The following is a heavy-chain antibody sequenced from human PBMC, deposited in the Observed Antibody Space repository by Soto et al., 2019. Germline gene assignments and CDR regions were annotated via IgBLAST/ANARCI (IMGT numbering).Heavy chain of an antibody. CDR2: ISWNSGSI. D-gene: IGHD6-13*01. Sequence: GGSLRLSCAASGFTFDDYAMHWVRQAPGKGLEWVSGISWNSGSIGYADSVKGRFTISRDNAKNSLYLQMNSLRAEDTALYYCAKDAHSSWYYFDYWGQGTLVTVSS. CDR3: AKDAHSSWYYFDY. CDR1: GFTFDDYA. J-gene: IGHJ4*02. V-gene: IGHV3-9*01.